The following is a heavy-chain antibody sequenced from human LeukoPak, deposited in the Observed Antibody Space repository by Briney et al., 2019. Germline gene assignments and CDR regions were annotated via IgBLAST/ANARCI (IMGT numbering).Heavy chain of an antibody. CDR2: IYHSGST. CDR3: ARDPQSGGWFDP. Sequence: SETLSLTCAVSGYSISSGYYWGWIRQPPGKGLEWIGSIYHSGSTYYNPSLKSRVTISVDTSKNQFSLKLRSVTAADTAVYYCARDPQSGGWFDPWGQGTLVTVSS. J-gene: IGHJ5*02. V-gene: IGHV4-38-2*02. D-gene: IGHD6-19*01. CDR1: GYSISSGYY.